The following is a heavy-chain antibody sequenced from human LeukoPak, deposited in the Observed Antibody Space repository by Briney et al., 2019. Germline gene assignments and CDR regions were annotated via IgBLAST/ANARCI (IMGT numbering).Heavy chain of an antibody. CDR3: ARDLGYSHVYSFNY. J-gene: IGHJ4*02. Sequence: PGGSLRLSCAVSGFTVISNYVSWVRQAPGKGLEWGSVIYSDGRTYYADSVKGRFTISRDNSKNTLYLQMNTLRAEDTAVYYCARDLGYSHVYSFNYWGQGTLVTVSS. CDR2: IYSDGRT. CDR1: GFTVISNY. D-gene: IGHD5-18*01. V-gene: IGHV3-53*01.